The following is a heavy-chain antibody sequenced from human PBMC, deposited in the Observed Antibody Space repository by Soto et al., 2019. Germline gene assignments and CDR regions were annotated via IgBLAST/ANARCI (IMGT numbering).Heavy chain of an antibody. J-gene: IGHJ4*02. CDR3: AREGVGYSYGNFDY. D-gene: IGHD5-18*01. V-gene: IGHV3-74*01. CDR1: GFTFSRYW. CDR2: INSDGSST. Sequence: EVQLVESGGGLVQPGGSLRLSCAASGFTFSRYWMHWVRQAPGKGLVWVSRINSDGSSTFSADSVKGRFTISRDNAKNTLYLQMNSLRAEDTAMYYCAREGVGYSYGNFDYWGQGTLVTVSS.